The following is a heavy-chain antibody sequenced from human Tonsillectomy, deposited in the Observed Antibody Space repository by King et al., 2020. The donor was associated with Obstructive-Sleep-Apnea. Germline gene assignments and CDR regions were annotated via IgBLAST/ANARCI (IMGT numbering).Heavy chain of an antibody. V-gene: IGHV4-4*07. CDR3: ARGYETYYFDY. CDR2: VYGSGST. J-gene: IGHJ4*02. D-gene: IGHD5-12*01. CDR1: GGSISSYF. Sequence: VQLQESGPGLVKPSETLSLTCTVSGGSISSYFWSWIRQPAGKGLEWIGRVYGSGSTTYNPSLKSRVTMSLDMAKNQFSLKLTSVTAADTAVYYCARGYETYYFDYWGQGTLVTVSS.